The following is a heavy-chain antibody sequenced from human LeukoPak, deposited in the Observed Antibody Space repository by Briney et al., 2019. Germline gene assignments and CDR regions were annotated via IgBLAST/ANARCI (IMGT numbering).Heavy chain of an antibody. Sequence: PGGSLRLSCAASGFTFSSYGMHWVRQAPGKGLEWVAVIWYDGSNKYYADSVKGRFTISRDNSKNTLNLQMNSLRAEDTAVYYCASSASDYYDSSGYYRYWGQGTLVTVSS. CDR2: IWYDGSNK. CDR1: GFTFSSYG. CDR3: ASSASDYYDSSGYYRY. V-gene: IGHV3-33*01. J-gene: IGHJ4*02. D-gene: IGHD3-22*01.